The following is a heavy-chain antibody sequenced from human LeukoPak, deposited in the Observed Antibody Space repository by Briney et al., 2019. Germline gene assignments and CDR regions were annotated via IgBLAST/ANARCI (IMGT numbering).Heavy chain of an antibody. V-gene: IGHV3-66*01. CDR1: GFTVSSNY. CDR3: AKGDTAMVTGYYYMDV. CDR2: TYSGGYT. Sequence: PGGSLRLSCAASGFTVSSNYMSWVRQAPGKGLEWVSVTYSGGYTYYADSVKGRFTVSRDNSKNTLYLQMNSLRAEDTAVYYCAKGDTAMVTGYYYMDVWGKGTTVTISS. D-gene: IGHD5-18*01. J-gene: IGHJ6*03.